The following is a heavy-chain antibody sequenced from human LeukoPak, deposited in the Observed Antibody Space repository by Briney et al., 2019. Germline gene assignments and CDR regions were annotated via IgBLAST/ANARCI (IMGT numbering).Heavy chain of an antibody. J-gene: IGHJ3*02. D-gene: IGHD3-3*01. CDR3: ARPWGPIFGVVPDAFDI. V-gene: IGHV4-34*01. Sequence: PSETLSLTCAVYGGSFSGYYWSWIRQPPGKGLDWIGSIYHSGTTYYNPSLKSRVTMSVDTSKNQFSLKLSSVTAADTAVYYCARPWGPIFGVVPDAFDIWGQGTMVTVSS. CDR1: GGSFSGYY. CDR2: IYHSGTT.